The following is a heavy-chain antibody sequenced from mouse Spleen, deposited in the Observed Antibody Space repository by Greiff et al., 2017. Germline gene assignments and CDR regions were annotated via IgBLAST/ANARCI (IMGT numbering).Heavy chain of an antibody. CDR2: ISSGGSYT. D-gene: IGHD1-1*01. CDR1: GFTFSSYG. Sequence: EVNVVESGGDLVKPGGSLKLSCAASGFTFSSYGMSWVRQTPDKRLEWVATISSGGSYTYYPDSVKGRFTISRDNAKNTLYLQMSSLKSEDTAMYYCATTRGYFDVWGTGTTVTVSS. J-gene: IGHJ1*03. V-gene: IGHV5-6*01. CDR3: ATTRGYFDV.